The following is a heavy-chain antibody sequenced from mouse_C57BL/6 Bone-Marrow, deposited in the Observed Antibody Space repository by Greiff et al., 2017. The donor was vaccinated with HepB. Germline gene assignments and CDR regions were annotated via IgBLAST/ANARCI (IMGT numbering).Heavy chain of an antibody. V-gene: IGHV1-64*01. CDR2: IHPNSGST. CDR3: ARLGPWFAY. CDR1: GYTFTSYW. Sequence: QVQLKESGAELVKPGASVKLSCKASGYTFTSYWMHWVKQRPGKGLEWIGMIHPNSGSTNYNEKFKSKATLTVDKSSSTAYMQLSSLTSDDSAVYYCARLGPWFAYWGQGTLVTVSA. J-gene: IGHJ3*01.